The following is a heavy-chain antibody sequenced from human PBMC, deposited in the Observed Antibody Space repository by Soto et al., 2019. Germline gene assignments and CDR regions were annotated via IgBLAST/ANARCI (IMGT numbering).Heavy chain of an antibody. CDR2: IYSGGST. Sequence: GVSLRLSCAASGFTVSSNYMSWVRQAPGKGLEWVSIIYSGGSTYYADSVKGRFTISRDNSKNTLYLQMNSLRAEDTAVYYCARDRVGAADCWGQGTLVTVSS. V-gene: IGHV3-66*01. J-gene: IGHJ4*02. CDR1: GFTVSSNY. D-gene: IGHD1-26*01. CDR3: ARDRVGAADC.